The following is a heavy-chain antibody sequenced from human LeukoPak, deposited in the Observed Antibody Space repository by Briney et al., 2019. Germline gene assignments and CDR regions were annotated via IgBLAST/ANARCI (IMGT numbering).Heavy chain of an antibody. CDR1: GFTFYNYA. V-gene: IGHV3-23*01. Sequence: PGGSLRLSCAASGFTFYNYAMNWVRQAPGKGLEWVSGISGSGGSTYYADYVKGRFTISRDNSKKTLYLQMNSLRAEDTAVYYCAKDAGAAVAGIYFDYWGQGTLVTVSS. CDR3: AKDAGAAVAGIYFDY. CDR2: ISGSGGST. D-gene: IGHD6-19*01. J-gene: IGHJ4*02.